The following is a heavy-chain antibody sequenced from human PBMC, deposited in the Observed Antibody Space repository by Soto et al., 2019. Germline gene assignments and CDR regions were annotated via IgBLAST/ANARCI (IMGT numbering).Heavy chain of an antibody. Sequence: PGGSLRLSCAASGFTFSSYGMHWVRQAPGKGLEWVAVIWYDGSNKYYADSVKGRFTISRDNSKNTLYLQMNSLRAEDTAVYYCERAPGGYALWYWGQGTLVTVSS. D-gene: IGHD5-12*01. CDR2: IWYDGSNK. CDR3: ERAPGGYALWY. J-gene: IGHJ4*02. CDR1: GFTFSSYG. V-gene: IGHV3-33*01.